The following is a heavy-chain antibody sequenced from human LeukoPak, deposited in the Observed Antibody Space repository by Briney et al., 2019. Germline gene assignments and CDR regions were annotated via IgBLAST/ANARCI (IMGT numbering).Heavy chain of an antibody. CDR2: IDYSGLT. J-gene: IGHJ4*02. CDR1: GGSLSSRGYF. CDR3: ARLHEVTLGPPVDY. V-gene: IGHV4-39*01. Sequence: SETLSLTCTVSGGSLSSRGYFWGWIRQPPGKGLEWIGSIDYSGLTIYNPSLKSRLTISADTSNNQFSLRLTSVTAADTAVYFCARLHEVTLGPPVDYWGQGTLVTVSS. D-gene: IGHD5-24*01.